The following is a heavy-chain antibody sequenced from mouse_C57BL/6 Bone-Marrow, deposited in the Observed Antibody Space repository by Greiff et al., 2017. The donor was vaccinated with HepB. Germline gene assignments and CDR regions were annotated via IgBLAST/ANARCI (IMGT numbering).Heavy chain of an antibody. D-gene: IGHD1-2*01. CDR3: ARGHYYGADY. CDR1: GFTFSSYA. V-gene: IGHV5-4*01. CDR2: ISDGGSYT. J-gene: IGHJ2*01. Sequence: EVQLQESGGGLVKPGGSLKLSCAASGFTFSSYAMSWVRQTPEKRLEWVATISDGGSYTYYPDNVKGRFTISRDNAKNNLYLQMSHLKSEDTAMYYCARGHYYGADYWGQGTTLTVSS.